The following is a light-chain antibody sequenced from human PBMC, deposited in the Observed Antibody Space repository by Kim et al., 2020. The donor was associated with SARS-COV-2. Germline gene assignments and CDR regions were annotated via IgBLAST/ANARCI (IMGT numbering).Light chain of an antibody. CDR2: AAS. V-gene: IGKV1-8*01. Sequence: ASTGDRVTITCRASQGISSYLAWYQQKPGKAPKLLIYAASTLQSGVPSRFSGSGSGTDFTLTISCLQSEDFATYYCQQYYSYPWRFGQGTKVEIK. CDR3: QQYYSYPWR. J-gene: IGKJ1*01. CDR1: QGISSY.